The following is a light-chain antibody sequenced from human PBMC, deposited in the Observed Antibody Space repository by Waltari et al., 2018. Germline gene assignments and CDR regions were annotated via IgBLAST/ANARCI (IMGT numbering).Light chain of an antibody. CDR3: LHYNSYFMWT. V-gene: IGKV1-5*03. Sequence: DIQMTQSPSTLSASVGDRVTITRRASQSISIWLAWYQQKPGKAPNLLIYKTSSLESGVPSRFSGSGSGTEFTLTISSLQPDDFATYYCLHYNSYFMWTFGQGTKVEIK. J-gene: IGKJ1*01. CDR2: KTS. CDR1: QSISIW.